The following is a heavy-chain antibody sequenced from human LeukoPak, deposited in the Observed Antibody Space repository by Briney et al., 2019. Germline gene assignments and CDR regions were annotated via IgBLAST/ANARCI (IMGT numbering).Heavy chain of an antibody. CDR2: IRSSGSTT. J-gene: IGHJ4*02. CDR1: GFTFSSYS. D-gene: IGHD6-6*01. Sequence: GGSLRLSCAASGFTFSSYSMNWVRQAPGKGLEWISYIRSSGSTTLYADSVEGRFTISRDNAKNTLYLQVNNLRAEDTAVYYCARGPNSNWSGLDFWGQGTLLTVSS. CDR3: ARGPNSNWSGLDF. V-gene: IGHV3-48*04.